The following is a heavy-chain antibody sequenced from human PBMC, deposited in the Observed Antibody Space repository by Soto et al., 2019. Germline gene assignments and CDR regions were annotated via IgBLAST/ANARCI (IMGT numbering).Heavy chain of an antibody. Sequence: QITLKESGPTLVKPTQTLTLTCNFSGFSLSTRGVGVGWIRQPPGKALEWLTLIYWDDAKEYSPSLRSRITITKDTSKNPVVLTMTDMAPVDTATYYCAHKGGGDRILDYWGQGTLVTVSS. CDR2: IYWDDAK. J-gene: IGHJ4*02. V-gene: IGHV2-5*02. D-gene: IGHD3-16*01. CDR3: AHKGGGDRILDY. CDR1: GFSLSTRGVG.